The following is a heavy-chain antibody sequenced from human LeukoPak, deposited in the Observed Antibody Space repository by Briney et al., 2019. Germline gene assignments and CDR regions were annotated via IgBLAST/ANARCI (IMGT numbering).Heavy chain of an antibody. V-gene: IGHV4-59*01. Sequence: SETLSLTCTVSGGSISGYYWSWIRQPPGKGLERIGYIYYSGTTTYNPSLKSRVTISVDTSKNQFSLKLSSVTAADTAVYYCARTYSAYGQFDFWGQGTLVTVSS. CDR3: ARTYSAYGQFDF. CDR1: GGSISGYY. CDR2: IYYSGTT. J-gene: IGHJ4*02. D-gene: IGHD5-12*01.